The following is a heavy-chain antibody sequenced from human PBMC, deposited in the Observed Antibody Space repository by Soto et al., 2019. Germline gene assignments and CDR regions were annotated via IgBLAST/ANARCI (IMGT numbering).Heavy chain of an antibody. J-gene: IGHJ6*02. CDR1: GFTFSDHY. V-gene: IGHV3-72*01. CDR2: TRNKANSYTT. D-gene: IGHD5-18*01. Sequence: GGSLRLSCAASGFTFSDHYMDWVRQAPGKGLEWVGRTRNKANSYTTEYAASVKGRFTISRDDSKNSLYLQMNSLKTEDTAEYYCAVDTAPGNYYYGMDVWGQGTTVTVSS. CDR3: AVDTAPGNYYYGMDV.